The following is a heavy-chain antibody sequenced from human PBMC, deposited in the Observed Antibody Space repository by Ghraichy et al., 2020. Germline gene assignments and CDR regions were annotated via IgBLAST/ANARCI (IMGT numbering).Heavy chain of an antibody. V-gene: IGHV4-39*02. CDR2: IHYTGNT. CDR1: SGSISSGAYY. CDR3: ASQYCSAGTCYSASLHY. Sequence: SETLSLTCIVSSGSISSGAYYWGWVRQPPGKGLEWIGSIHYTGNTYYKPSLKSRVAISVDTSKNHFSLKLGSVTAADTAMYYCASQYCSAGTCYSASLHYWGQGTLVTVSS. D-gene: IGHD2-15*01. J-gene: IGHJ4*02.